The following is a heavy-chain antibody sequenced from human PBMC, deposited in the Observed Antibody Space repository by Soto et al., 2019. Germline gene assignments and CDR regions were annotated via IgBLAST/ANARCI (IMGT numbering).Heavy chain of an antibody. Sequence: QVQLVQSGAEVQKPGASVKVSCKASGYTFTSYDINWVRQATAQGLEWLGWMNPNSGHTGHAQKFQGRVTMTRNTSISTAYMELSSLTAEDTAVYYCALDYRDSGYEFDYWGQGTRVTVSS. D-gene: IGHD4-17*01. CDR2: MNPNSGHT. V-gene: IGHV1-8*01. J-gene: IGHJ4*02. CDR1: GYTFTSYD. CDR3: ALDYRDSGYEFDY.